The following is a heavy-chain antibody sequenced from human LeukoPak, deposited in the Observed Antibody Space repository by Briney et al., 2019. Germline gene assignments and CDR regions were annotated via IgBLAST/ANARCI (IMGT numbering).Heavy chain of an antibody. CDR3: ARSGIHYYDSSGYYLNDAFDI. J-gene: IGHJ3*02. CDR1: GGTFSSYA. D-gene: IGHD3-22*01. V-gene: IGHV1-69*13. Sequence: ASVKVSCKASGGTFSSYAISWVRQAPGQGLEWMGGIIPIFGTANYAQKFQGRVTITADESTSTAYMELSSLRSEDTAVYYCARSGIHYYDSSGYYLNDAFDIWGQGTMVTVSS. CDR2: IIPIFGTA.